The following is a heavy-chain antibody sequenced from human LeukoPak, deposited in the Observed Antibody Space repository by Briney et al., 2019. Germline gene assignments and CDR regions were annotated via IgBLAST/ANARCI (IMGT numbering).Heavy chain of an antibody. Sequence: GASVKVSCKASGYTFTSYDINWVRQATGQGLEWMGWMNPNSGNTGYAQKFQGRVTMTRNTSISTAYMELSSLRCEVTAVDYCARVITIFGVVISGGVCWGQGTLVTVSS. CDR3: ARVITIFGVVISGGVC. CDR2: MNPNSGNT. CDR1: GYTFTSYD. D-gene: IGHD3-3*01. J-gene: IGHJ4*02. V-gene: IGHV1-8*01.